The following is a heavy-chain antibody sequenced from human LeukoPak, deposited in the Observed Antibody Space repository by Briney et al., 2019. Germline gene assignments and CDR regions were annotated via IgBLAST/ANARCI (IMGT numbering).Heavy chain of an antibody. CDR3: ARDLSYDILTGYYQGNYYFDY. CDR1: GFTFSSYW. CDR2: IKQDGSEK. Sequence: GGSLRLSCAASGFTFSSYWMSWVRQAPGKGLEWVANIKQDGSEKYYVDSVKGRFTISRDNAKNSLYLQMNSLRVEDTAVYYCARDLSYDILTGYYQGNYYFDYWGQGTLVTVSS. D-gene: IGHD3-9*01. J-gene: IGHJ4*02. V-gene: IGHV3-7*01.